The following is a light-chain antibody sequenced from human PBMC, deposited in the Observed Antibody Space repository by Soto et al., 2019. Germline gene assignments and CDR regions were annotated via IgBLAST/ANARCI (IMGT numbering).Light chain of an antibody. CDR3: PQRSHWPYT. V-gene: IGKV3-11*01. CDR2: DAS. Sequence: EIVLTQAPATLSFYPGERATLPCRASQSITRDLAWYQQKPGQAPGLLIYDASNRATGIPDRLSASGSGTDFTLTISSLEPDDFAVYYCPQRSHWPYTFGQGTKLEVK. J-gene: IGKJ2*01. CDR1: QSITRD.